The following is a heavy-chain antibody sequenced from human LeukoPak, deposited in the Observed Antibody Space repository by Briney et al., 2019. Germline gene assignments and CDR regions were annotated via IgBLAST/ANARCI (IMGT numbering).Heavy chain of an antibody. CDR1: GGSFSGHY. CDR2: INHSGST. V-gene: IGHV4-34*01. CDR3: AREESDYIWGSQALILNYYYYYYMDV. Sequence: PSETLSLTRAVYGGSFSGHYWSWIRQPPGKGLEWIGEINHSGSTNYNPSLKSRVTMSVDTSKNQFSLKLSSVTAADTAVYYCAREESDYIWGSQALILNYYYYYYMDVWGKGTTVTVSS. J-gene: IGHJ6*03. D-gene: IGHD3-16*01.